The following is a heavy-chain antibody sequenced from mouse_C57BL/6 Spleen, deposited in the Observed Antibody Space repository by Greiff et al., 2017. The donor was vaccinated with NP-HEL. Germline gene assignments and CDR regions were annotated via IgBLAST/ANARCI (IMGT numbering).Heavy chain of an antibody. CDR2: FDPSDSYT. CDR1: GYTFTSYW. J-gene: IGHJ3*01. CDR3: ARRTAQGGFAY. D-gene: IGHD3-2*02. V-gene: IGHV1-69*01. Sequence: QVQLQQPGAELVMPGASVKLSCKASGYTFTSYWMHWVMQRPGQGLEWIGEFDPSDSYTNYNQKFKGKSTLTVDKSSSTAYMQLSSLTSEDSAVYYCARRTAQGGFAYWGQGTLVTVSA.